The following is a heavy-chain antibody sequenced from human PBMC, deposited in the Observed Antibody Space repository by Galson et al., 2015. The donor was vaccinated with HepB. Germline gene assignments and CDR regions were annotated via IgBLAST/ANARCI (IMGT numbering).Heavy chain of an antibody. CDR1: GYTFTSYD. J-gene: IGHJ3*02. Sequence: SVKVSCKASGYTFTSYDMHWVRQAPGQRLEWIGWINAGNGNTKYSQKFQGRVTITRDTSASTAYMELSSLRTEDTAVYYCAGDQTTVTTGYAFDIWGQGTMVTVSS. V-gene: IGHV1-3*01. D-gene: IGHD4-17*01. CDR2: INAGNGNT. CDR3: AGDQTTVTTGYAFDI.